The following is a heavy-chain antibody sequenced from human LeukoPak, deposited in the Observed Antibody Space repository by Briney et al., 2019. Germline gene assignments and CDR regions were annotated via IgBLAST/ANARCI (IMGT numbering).Heavy chain of an antibody. Sequence: RTGGSLRLSCAASGFTFDDYGMSWVRQAPGKGLEWVSGINWNGGSTGYADSVKGRFTISRDNAKNSLYLQMNSLRAEDTAVYYCARSSGTDSGWWYWFDPWGQGTLVTVSS. CDR1: GFTFDDYG. V-gene: IGHV3-20*04. D-gene: IGHD6-19*01. CDR2: INWNGGST. CDR3: ARSSGTDSGWWYWFDP. J-gene: IGHJ5*02.